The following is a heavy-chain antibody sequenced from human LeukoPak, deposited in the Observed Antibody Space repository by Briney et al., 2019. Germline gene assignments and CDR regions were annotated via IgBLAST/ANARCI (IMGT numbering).Heavy chain of an antibody. CDR3: ARDRRPGVGYYYYMDV. Sequence: GASVKASCKASGYTFTSYGISWVRQAPGQGLEWMGWISAYNGNTNYAQKLQGRVTMTTDTSTSTAYMELRSLRSDDTAVYYCARDRRPGVGYYYYMDVWGKGTTVTVSS. CDR2: ISAYNGNT. J-gene: IGHJ6*03. D-gene: IGHD3-10*01. CDR1: GYTFTSYG. V-gene: IGHV1-18*01.